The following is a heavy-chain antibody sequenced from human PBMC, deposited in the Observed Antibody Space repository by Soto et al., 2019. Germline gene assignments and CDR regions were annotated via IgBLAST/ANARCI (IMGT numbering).Heavy chain of an antibody. D-gene: IGHD2-2*02. V-gene: IGHV1-69*06. CDR1: GGTFSHYA. Sequence: QVQLVQSGAEVNKPGSSIKVSCKSSGGTFSHYAVTWVRQAPGQGLEWMGAIVPVSGTTDYAEKFRGRLTITADKITSTAYMDLTSLQSDDTAVYYCSRARGYCSGTGCYSGFWGQGTLVTVSP. CDR3: SRARGYCSGTGCYSGF. J-gene: IGHJ4*02. CDR2: IVPVSGTT.